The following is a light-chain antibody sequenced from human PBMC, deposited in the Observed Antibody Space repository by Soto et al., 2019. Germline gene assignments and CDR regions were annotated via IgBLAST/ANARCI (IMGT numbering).Light chain of an antibody. CDR2: AAS. Sequence: DIEMTQSPSAMSASVGDRVTITCRASQDISNYLAWFQQKPGQVPKRLIYAASSLQSGAPSRFSGSGSGTEFTLTISSLQPEDFATYYCLQHNAYPWTFGQGTKV. CDR3: LQHNAYPWT. V-gene: IGKV1-17*03. J-gene: IGKJ1*01. CDR1: QDISNY.